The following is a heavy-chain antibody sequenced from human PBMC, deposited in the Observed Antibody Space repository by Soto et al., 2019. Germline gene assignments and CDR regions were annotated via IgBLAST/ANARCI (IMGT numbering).Heavy chain of an antibody. CDR2: ISSSGSTI. CDR1: GFTFSSYE. V-gene: IGHV3-48*03. D-gene: IGHD5-18*01. Sequence: LRLSCAASGFTFSSYEMNWVRQAPGKGLEWVSYISSSGSTIYYADSVKGRFTISRDNAKSSLYLQMNSLRAEDTAVYYCARSVDTAMVNYFDYWGQGTLVTVSS. CDR3: ARSVDTAMVNYFDY. J-gene: IGHJ4*02.